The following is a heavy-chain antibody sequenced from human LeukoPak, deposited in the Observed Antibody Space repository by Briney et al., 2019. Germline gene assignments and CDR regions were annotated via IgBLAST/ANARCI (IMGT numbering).Heavy chain of an antibody. CDR1: GYTFTSYD. CDR2: MNPNSGNT. J-gene: IGHJ4*02. CDR3: ARVKRGLGSGTYYNFVTFDY. D-gene: IGHD3-10*01. V-gene: IGHV1-8*03. Sequence: ASVKVSCKASGYTFTSYDINWVRQAAGQGLEWMGWMNPNSGNTGYAQKFQGRVTITRNTYISTAYMELSSLRSDDTAVYYCARVKRGLGSGTYYNFVTFDYWGRGTLVTVSS.